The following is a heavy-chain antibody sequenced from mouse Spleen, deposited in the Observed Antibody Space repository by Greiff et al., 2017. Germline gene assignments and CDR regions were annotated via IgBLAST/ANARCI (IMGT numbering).Heavy chain of an antibody. V-gene: IGHV3-6*01. D-gene: IGHD2-3*01. CDR3: ARNWRIYDGYYGFAY. J-gene: IGHJ3*01. CDR2: ISYDGSN. CDR1: GYSISSGFY. Sequence: EVKLMESGPGLVKPSQSLSLTCSVTGYSISSGFYWNWIRQFPGNKLEWMGYISYDGSNNYNPSLKNRISITRDTSKNQFFLRLNSVTTEDTGTYYCARNWRIYDGYYGFAYWGQGTLVTVSA.